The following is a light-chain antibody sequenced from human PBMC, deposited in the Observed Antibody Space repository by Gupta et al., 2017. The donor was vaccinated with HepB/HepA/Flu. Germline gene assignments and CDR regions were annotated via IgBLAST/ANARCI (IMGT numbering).Light chain of an antibody. J-gene: IGLJ2*01. CDR1: RSDVGTYNF. V-gene: IGLV2-23*02. CDR3: SSYAGSNTLI. Sequence: QSALTQPASVSGSPGQSITISCAGTRSDVGTYNFVSWYQQDPGKAHKLLIYEVTKRATGVSNRFSASKSGNTASLTISGLQAEDGADYYCSSYAGSNTLIFGGGTKLTVL. CDR2: EVT.